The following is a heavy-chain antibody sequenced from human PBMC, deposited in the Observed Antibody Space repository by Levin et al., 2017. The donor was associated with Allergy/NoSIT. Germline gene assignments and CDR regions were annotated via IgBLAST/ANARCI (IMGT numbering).Heavy chain of an antibody. J-gene: IGHJ4*02. V-gene: IGHV3-23*01. CDR3: AKEAPRYYFDY. CDR2: SSGSGIST. Sequence: GGSLRLSCAASGFTFSSYAVSWVRQAPGQGLEWVAASSGSGISTYYADSVKGRFTISSDNSKNTLYLQMNSLRAEDTAVYYCAKEAPRYYFDYWGQGTLVTVSS. CDR1: GFTFSSYA.